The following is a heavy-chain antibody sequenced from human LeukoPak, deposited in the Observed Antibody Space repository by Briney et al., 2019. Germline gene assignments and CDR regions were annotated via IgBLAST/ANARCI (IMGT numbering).Heavy chain of an antibody. Sequence: GGSLRLSCAASGVIVSSSYMSWVRQAPGKGLEWVSVIYSGGSTYYADSVKGRFTISRDNSKNTLYLQMNSLRVEDTAVYYCARETSSSSWERYGFDPWGQGTLVTVSS. CDR1: GVIVSSSY. CDR2: IYSGGST. CDR3: ARETSSSSWERYGFDP. J-gene: IGHJ5*02. D-gene: IGHD6-13*01. V-gene: IGHV3-66*01.